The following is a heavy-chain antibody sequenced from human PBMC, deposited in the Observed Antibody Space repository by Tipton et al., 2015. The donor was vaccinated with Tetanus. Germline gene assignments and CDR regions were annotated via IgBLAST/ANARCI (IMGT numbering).Heavy chain of an antibody. Sequence: TLSLTCTVSGGSVSSYYWTWFRQPPGKRLEWIGFVSSSGNSNYSPSLTGRVSMSLDTSKQQFSLSLTSATAADTAVYYCARGWSACTRWRCSPFDPWGQRPLVTVSS. V-gene: IGHV4-4*07. J-gene: IGHJ5*02. CDR3: ARGWSACTRWRCSPFDP. D-gene: IGHD2-8*01. CDR1: GGSVSSYY. CDR2: VSSSGNS.